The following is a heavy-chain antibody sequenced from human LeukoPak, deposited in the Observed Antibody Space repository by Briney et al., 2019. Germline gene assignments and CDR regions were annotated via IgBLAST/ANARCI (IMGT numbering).Heavy chain of an antibody. D-gene: IGHD3-16*01. J-gene: IGHJ4*02. V-gene: IGHV3-7*01. CDR3: ASLAD. Sequence: GGSLRLSCAASGFTFSSYAMHWVRQAPGKGLEWVANIKQDGSEKDYVDSVKGRFTISRDNAKNSLYLQMNSLRAEDTAVYYCASLADWGQGTLVTVSS. CDR2: IKQDGSEK. CDR1: GFTFSSYA.